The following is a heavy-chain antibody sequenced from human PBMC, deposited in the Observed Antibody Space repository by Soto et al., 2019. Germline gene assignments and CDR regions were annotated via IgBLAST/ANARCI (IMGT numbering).Heavy chain of an antibody. CDR2: ISAYNGNT. Sequence: GASVKVSCKASGYTFTSYCISWVRQAPGKGLEWMGWISAYNGNTNYAQKLQGRVTMTTDTSTSTAYMELRSLRSDDTAVYYCARDLDVLRYFDWLPGPYYYGMDVWGQGTTVTVSS. CDR3: ARDLDVLRYFDWLPGPYYYGMDV. CDR1: GYTFTSYC. J-gene: IGHJ6*02. V-gene: IGHV1-18*01. D-gene: IGHD3-9*01.